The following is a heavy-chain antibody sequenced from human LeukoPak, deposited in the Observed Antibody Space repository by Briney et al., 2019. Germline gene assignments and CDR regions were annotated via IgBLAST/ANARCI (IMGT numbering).Heavy chain of an antibody. CDR3: ARGTGWYGDY. CDR1: GFTFSNYW. CDR2: INNDGSST. V-gene: IGHV3-74*01. J-gene: IGHJ4*02. Sequence: PPGSLSLSSAASGFTFSNYWMHWVRQAPGKGLVWVSRINNDGSSTSYADSVKGRFTISRDNAKNMLYLQMNSLRAEDTGVYYCARGTGWYGDYWGQEKLDPVSS. D-gene: IGHD6-19*01.